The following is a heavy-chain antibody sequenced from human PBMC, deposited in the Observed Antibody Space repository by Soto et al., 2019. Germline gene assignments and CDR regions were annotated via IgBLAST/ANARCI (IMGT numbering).Heavy chain of an antibody. Sequence: GASLKISCKGSGYTFTNYWIGWVRQMPGKSPEWMGIIYPGDSDTKYNPSVQGQVTISADKSITTTYLQWSSLKASDTAIYYCAASIFYYGMDVWGQGTTVTVSS. CDR1: GYTFTNYW. CDR3: AASIFYYGMDV. V-gene: IGHV5-51*01. J-gene: IGHJ6*02. CDR2: IYPGDSDT.